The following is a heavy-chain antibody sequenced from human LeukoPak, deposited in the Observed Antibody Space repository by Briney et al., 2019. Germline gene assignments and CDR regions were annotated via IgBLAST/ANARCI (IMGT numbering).Heavy chain of an antibody. J-gene: IGHJ6*02. D-gene: IGHD5-18*01. Sequence: GSVRVSCKASGYTFTSYGISWVRQAPGEGLKWMGWISGYNGNTKYAHKVQGRVTMTTDTSTGTAYMELRSLRSDDTAVYYCARAYSYGSDYYYGMDVWGQGTTVTVSS. V-gene: IGHV1-18*01. CDR1: GYTFTSYG. CDR3: ARAYSYGSDYYYGMDV. CDR2: ISGYNGNT.